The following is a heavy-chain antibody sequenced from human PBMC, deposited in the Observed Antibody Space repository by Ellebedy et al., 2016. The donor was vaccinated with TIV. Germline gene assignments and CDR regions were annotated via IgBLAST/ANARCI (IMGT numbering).Heavy chain of an antibody. J-gene: IGHJ4*02. CDR1: GGSISNYY. Sequence: MPSETLSLTCTVSGGSISNYYWSWIRQPPGKGLEWIGYIYYSGSTNYNPSLKSRLTISVATSKNQFSLKLSSVTAADTAVYYGARTYYYDSSGYPLFDYWGQGTLVTVSS. CDR3: ARTYYYDSSGYPLFDY. V-gene: IGHV4-59*08. CDR2: IYYSGST. D-gene: IGHD3-22*01.